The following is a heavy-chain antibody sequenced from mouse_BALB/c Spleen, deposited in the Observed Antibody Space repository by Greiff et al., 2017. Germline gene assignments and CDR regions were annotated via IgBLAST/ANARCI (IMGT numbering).Heavy chain of an antibody. Sequence: EVHLVESGPGLVKPSQSLSLTCSVTGYSITSGYYWNWIRQFPGNKLEWMGYISYDGSNNYNPSLKNRISITRDTSKNQFFLKLNSVTTEDTATYYCARGDGTGYYAMDYWGQGTSVTVSS. D-gene: IGHD4-1*01. CDR2: ISYDGSN. V-gene: IGHV3-6*02. J-gene: IGHJ4*01. CDR1: GYSITSGYY. CDR3: ARGDGTGYYAMDY.